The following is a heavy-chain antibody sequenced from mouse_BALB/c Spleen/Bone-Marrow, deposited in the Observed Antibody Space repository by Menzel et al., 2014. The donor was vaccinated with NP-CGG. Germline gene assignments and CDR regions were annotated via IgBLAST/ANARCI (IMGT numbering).Heavy chain of an antibody. Sequence: VQLQQSGPGLVAPSQSLSVTCTVSGFSLTGYGVSWVRQPPGKGLEWLGMIWGDGSTDYNSALKSRLSISKDNSKSQVFLKMNSLQTDDIARYYCARDSFLITRALDYWGQGTSVTVSS. CDR1: GFSLTGYG. D-gene: IGHD2-4*01. V-gene: IGHV2-6-7*01. J-gene: IGHJ4*01. CDR2: IWGDGST. CDR3: ARDSFLITRALDY.